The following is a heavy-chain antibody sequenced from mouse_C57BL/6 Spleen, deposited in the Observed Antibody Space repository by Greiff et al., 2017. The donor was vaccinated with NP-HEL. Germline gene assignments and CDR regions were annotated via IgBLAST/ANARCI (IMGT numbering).Heavy chain of an antibody. CDR1: GFTFSSYA. CDR2: ISDGGSYT. D-gene: IGHD1-1*01. V-gene: IGHV5-4*01. Sequence: EVKLVESGGGLVKPGGSLKLSCAASGFTFSSYAMSWVRQTPEKRLEWVATISDGGSYTYYPDNVKGRLPFSRDNAKNHLYLQMSHLKSEDTAMYYCARDGAYGSEDRFAYWGQGTLVTVSA. CDR3: ARDGAYGSEDRFAY. J-gene: IGHJ3*01.